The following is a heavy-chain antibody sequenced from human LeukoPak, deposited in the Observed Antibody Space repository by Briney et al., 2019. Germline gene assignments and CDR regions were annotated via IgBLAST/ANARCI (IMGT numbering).Heavy chain of an antibody. CDR1: GFTFSNAW. J-gene: IGHJ4*02. CDR3: TTDQREQRWLRNDY. V-gene: IGHV3-15*01. D-gene: IGHD5-24*01. Sequence: GGSLRLSCAASGFTFSNAWMCWVRQAPGKGLEWVGRIKSKTDGGTTDYAAPVKGRFTISRDDSKNTLYLQTNSLKTEDTAVYYCTTDQREQRWLRNDYWGQGTLVTVSS. CDR2: IKSKTDGGTT.